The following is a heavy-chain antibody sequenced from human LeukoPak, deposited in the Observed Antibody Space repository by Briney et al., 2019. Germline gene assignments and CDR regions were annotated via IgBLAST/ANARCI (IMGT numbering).Heavy chain of an antibody. CDR1: GFTFSSHG. D-gene: IGHD2-15*01. CDR2: ISYDGSNK. CDR3: ARDPYCSGGSCYGAFDY. J-gene: IGHJ4*02. V-gene: IGHV3-30*03. Sequence: GGSLRLSCVASGFTFSSHGMNWVRQAPGKGLEWVAVISYDGSNKYYADSVKGRFTISRDNSKNTLYLQMNSLRAEDTAVYYCARDPYCSGGSCYGAFDYWGQGTLVTVSS.